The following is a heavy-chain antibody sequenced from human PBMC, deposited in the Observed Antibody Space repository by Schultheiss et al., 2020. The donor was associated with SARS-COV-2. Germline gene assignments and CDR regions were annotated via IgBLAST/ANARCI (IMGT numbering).Heavy chain of an antibody. Sequence: GESLKISCAASGFTFSSYAMHWVRQAPGKGLEWVAVISYDGSNKYYPDSVKGRFTISRDNSKNTLYLQMNSLRAEDTAVYYCARLGYCSGGSCYSGGPGYWGQGTLVTVSS. CDR1: GFTFSSYA. CDR3: ARLGYCSGGSCYSGGPGY. D-gene: IGHD2-15*01. V-gene: IGHV3-30-3*01. CDR2: ISYDGSNK. J-gene: IGHJ4*02.